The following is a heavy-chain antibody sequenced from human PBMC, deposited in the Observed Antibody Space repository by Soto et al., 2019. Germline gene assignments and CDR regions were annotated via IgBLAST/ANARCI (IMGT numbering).Heavy chain of an antibody. J-gene: IGHJ5*02. V-gene: IGHV1-69*13. Sequence: SVKVSCKASGGTFSSYAISWVRQAPGQGLEWMGGIIPIFGTANYAQKFQGRVTITADESTSTAYMELRGLTSEDTAVYYCARSSGGVFGIIIEGTNWFAPWGQGTLVTVSS. D-gene: IGHD3-16*01. CDR3: ARSSGGVFGIIIEGTNWFAP. CDR2: IIPIFGTA. CDR1: GGTFSSYA.